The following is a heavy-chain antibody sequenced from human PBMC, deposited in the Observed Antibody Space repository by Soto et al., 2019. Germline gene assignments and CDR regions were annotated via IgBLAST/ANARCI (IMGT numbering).Heavy chain of an antibody. J-gene: IGHJ6*02. V-gene: IGHV1-69*01. Sequence: ISWMRQAPGQGLERMGGIIPIFGTANYAQKFQSRVTITADESTSTAYMELSSLRSEDTAVYYCARYLGDYYYYYGMDVWGQGTTVTVSS. CDR2: IIPIFGTA. CDR3: ARYLGDYYYYYGMDV. D-gene: IGHD4-17*01.